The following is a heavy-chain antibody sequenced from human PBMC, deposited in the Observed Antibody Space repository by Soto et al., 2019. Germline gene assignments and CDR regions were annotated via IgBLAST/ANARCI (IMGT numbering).Heavy chain of an antibody. CDR2: ISYTGST. CDR1: SGSISGHY. V-gene: IGHV4-59*11. Sequence: QVLLQESGPGLVKPSETLSLTCTVSSGSISGHYWSWIRQPPGKGLEWVGYISYTGSTNYNPSLKSRATISADTSKNLFSLRLSSVTAADTAIYYCARDPDWKNKYYMDVWGKGTTVTVSS. CDR3: ARDPDWKNKYYMDV. D-gene: IGHD1-1*01. J-gene: IGHJ6*03.